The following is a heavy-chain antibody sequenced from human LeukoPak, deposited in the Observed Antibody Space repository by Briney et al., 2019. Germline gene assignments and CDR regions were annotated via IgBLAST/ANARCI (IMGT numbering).Heavy chain of an antibody. CDR3: ASRRDGWHPYYFDY. Sequence: SETLSLTCTVSGGSISSSSYYWGWIRQPPGKGLEWIGSIYYSGSTYYNPSLKGRVTISVDTSKNQFSLKLSSVTAADTAVYYCASRRDGWHPYYFDYWGQGTLVTVSS. CDR2: IYYSGST. D-gene: IGHD5-24*01. V-gene: IGHV4-39*07. CDR1: GGSISSSSYY. J-gene: IGHJ4*02.